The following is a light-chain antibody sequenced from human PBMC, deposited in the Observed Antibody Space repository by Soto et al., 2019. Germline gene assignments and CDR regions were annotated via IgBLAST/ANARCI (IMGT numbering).Light chain of an antibody. CDR1: SSDIGNYNY. Sequence: QSALTQPASVSGSPGQSITISCTGTSSDIGNYNYVSWYQQHPGKAPKLMIYEVSNRPSGVSNRFSGSKSGNMASLTISGLQAEDEADYYCSSYTTGSTLYVFGSGTKLTVL. CDR3: SSYTTGSTLYV. J-gene: IGLJ1*01. CDR2: EVS. V-gene: IGLV2-14*01.